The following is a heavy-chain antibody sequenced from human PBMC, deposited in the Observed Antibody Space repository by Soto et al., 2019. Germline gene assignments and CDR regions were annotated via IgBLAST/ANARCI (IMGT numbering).Heavy chain of an antibody. V-gene: IGHV1-3*01. D-gene: IGHD2-2*01. Sequence: GASVKVSCKASGYTFTSYAMHWVRQAPGQRLEWMGWINAGNGNTKYSQKFQGRVTITRDTSASTAYMELSSLRSEDTAVYYWASGIVVVPAAMVDYYGMDVWGQGTTVTVSS. CDR2: INAGNGNT. CDR3: ASGIVVVPAAMVDYYGMDV. CDR1: GYTFTSYA. J-gene: IGHJ6*02.